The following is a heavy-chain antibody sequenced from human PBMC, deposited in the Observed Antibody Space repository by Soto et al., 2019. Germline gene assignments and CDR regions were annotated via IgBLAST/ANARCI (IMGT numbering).Heavy chain of an antibody. V-gene: IGHV3-33*01. J-gene: IGHJ4*02. Sequence: QVQLVESGGGVVPPGRSLRLSCAASGFTFSSYGMHWVRQAPGKGLEWVAVIWYDGSNKYYADSVKGRFTISRDNSKNTLYLQTNSLRAEDTAVYYCARWGIAAGDYWGQGTLVTVSS. CDR1: GFTFSSYG. D-gene: IGHD6-13*01. CDR2: IWYDGSNK. CDR3: ARWGIAAGDY.